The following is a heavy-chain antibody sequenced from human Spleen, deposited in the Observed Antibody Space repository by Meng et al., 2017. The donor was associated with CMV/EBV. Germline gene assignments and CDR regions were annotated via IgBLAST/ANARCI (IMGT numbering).Heavy chain of an antibody. D-gene: IGHD3-22*01. Sequence: SQTLSLTCAVYGGSFSGYYWSWIRQPPGKGLEWIGEINHSGSTNYNPSLKSRVTISVDTSKNQFSLKLSSVTAADTAVYYCARDVRGSSGYYYVSYYGMDVWGQGTTVTVSS. CDR3: ARDVRGSSGYYYVSYYGMDV. CDR2: INHSGST. V-gene: IGHV4-34*01. J-gene: IGHJ6*02. CDR1: GGSFSGYY.